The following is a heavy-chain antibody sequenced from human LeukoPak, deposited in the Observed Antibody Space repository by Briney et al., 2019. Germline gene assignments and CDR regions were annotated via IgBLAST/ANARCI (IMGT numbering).Heavy chain of an antibody. V-gene: IGHV3-21*01. CDR1: GFIFSTYS. CDR3: ARYSSGWYINY. Sequence: GGSLRLSCAASGFIFSTYSMKWVRQAPGKGLEWVSSISSSSSHIYYADSVKGRFTISRDNAKNPLYLQMNSLRAEDTAVYYCARYSSGWYINYWGQGTLVTVSS. J-gene: IGHJ4*02. CDR2: ISSSSSHI. D-gene: IGHD6-19*01.